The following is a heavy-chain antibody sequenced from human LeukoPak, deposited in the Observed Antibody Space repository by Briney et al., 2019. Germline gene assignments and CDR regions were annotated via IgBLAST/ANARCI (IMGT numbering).Heavy chain of an antibody. V-gene: IGHV4-39*01. J-gene: IGHJ4*02. CDR1: GGSISRSSYY. CDR2: IYYSGST. CDR3: ARLTSGHFDY. Sequence: SETLSLTCTVSGGSISRSSYYWGWIRQPPGKGLEWVATIYYSGSTYYNPSLKSRVTISADTSKNQFSLKLSSVTAADTAVYYCARLTSGHFDYWGQGTLVTVSS. D-gene: IGHD3-10*01.